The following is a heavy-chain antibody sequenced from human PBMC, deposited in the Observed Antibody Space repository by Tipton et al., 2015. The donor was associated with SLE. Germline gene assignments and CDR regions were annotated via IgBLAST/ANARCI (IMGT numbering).Heavy chain of an antibody. CDR2: ISGSGRYT. CDR3: AKRGATYYYDSSGYDYFDY. V-gene: IGHV3-23*01. J-gene: IGHJ4*02. CDR1: GFTFANYA. D-gene: IGHD3-22*01. Sequence: SLRLSCAASGFTFANYAMTWIRQTPRKGLEWVSSISGSGRYTYLADSVKGRFTISRDNSRNTLYLQMNSLRAEDTAIYYCAKRGATYYYDSSGYDYFDYWGQGTQVTVSS.